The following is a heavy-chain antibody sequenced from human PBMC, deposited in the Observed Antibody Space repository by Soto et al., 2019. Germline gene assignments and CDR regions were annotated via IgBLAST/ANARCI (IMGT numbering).Heavy chain of an antibody. D-gene: IGHD4-17*01. CDR1: GFRFDDYG. CDR3: VKDALTTVAYYFDY. V-gene: IGHV3-9*01. J-gene: IGHJ4*02. CDR2: ISRDSRSI. Sequence: PGGSLRLSCELSGFRFDDYGMHWVRQAPGKGLEWIAGISRDSRSISYGASMKGRFTISRDNAKNSLYLQLNSLRADDTAFYYCVKDALTTVAYYFDYWGQGALVTVSS.